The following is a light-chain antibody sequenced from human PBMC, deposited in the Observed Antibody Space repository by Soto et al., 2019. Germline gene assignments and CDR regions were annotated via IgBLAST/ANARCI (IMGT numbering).Light chain of an antibody. Sequence: EIVLTQSPATLSLSPGERATLSCRASQSVGSFLAWYQQKSGQAPRLLIYDASNRAPGIPARFSGSWSGTDRTLTISSLEPEDFAVYYCQHYGSSPLTFGGGTKVEIK. V-gene: IGKV3-11*01. CDR2: DAS. CDR3: QHYGSSPLT. J-gene: IGKJ4*01. CDR1: QSVGSF.